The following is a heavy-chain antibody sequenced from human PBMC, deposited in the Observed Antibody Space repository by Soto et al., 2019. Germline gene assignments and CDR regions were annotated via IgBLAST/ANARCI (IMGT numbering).Heavy chain of an antibody. CDR1: GGSISSSSYY. CDR2: IYYSGST. V-gene: IGHV4-39*01. J-gene: IGHJ4*02. Sequence: QLQLQESGPGLVKPSETLSLTCTVSGGSISSSSYYWGWIRQPPGKGLEWIGSIYYSGSTYYNPSLKSRVTISVDTAKNQFALKLSSVTAADTAVYYCARRAAATVDYWGQGTLVTVSS. D-gene: IGHD2-15*01. CDR3: ARRAAATVDY.